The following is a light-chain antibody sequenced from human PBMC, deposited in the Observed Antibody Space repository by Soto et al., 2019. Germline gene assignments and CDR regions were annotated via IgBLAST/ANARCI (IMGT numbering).Light chain of an antibody. Sequence: QSALTQPPSVSGSPGQSVTISCTGSDISSFNRVSWYQQSPGTAPKLIIFEVSNRPSGVPDRFSGSKSGNTASLTISGLQAEDEADYYCSSYIIINSLIFGGGTQLTVL. CDR2: EVS. CDR1: DISSFNR. V-gene: IGLV2-18*02. CDR3: SSYIIINSLI. J-gene: IGLJ2*01.